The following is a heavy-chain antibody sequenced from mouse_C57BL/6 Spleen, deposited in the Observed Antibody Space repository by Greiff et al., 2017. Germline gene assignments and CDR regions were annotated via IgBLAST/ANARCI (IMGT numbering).Heavy chain of an antibody. J-gene: IGHJ2*01. V-gene: IGHV7-3*01. CDR3: ARFYYSPLFDY. D-gene: IGHD1-1*01. CDR2: IRNKANGYTT. CDR1: GFTFTDYY. Sequence: EVKLMESGGGLVQPGGSLSLSCAASGFTFTDYYMSWVRQPPGKALEWLGFIRNKANGYTTEYSASVKGRFTISRDNSQSILYLQMNALRAEDSATYYCARFYYSPLFDYWGQGTTLTVSS.